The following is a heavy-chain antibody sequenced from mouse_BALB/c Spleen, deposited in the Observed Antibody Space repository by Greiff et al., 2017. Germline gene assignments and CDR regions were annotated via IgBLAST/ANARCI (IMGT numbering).Heavy chain of an antibody. Sequence: EVHLVESGGGLVKPGGSLKLSCAASGFTFSSYTMSWVRQTPEKRLEWVATISSGGGNTYYPDSVKGRFTISRDNAKNNLYLQMSSLRSEDTALYYCARGYGYFDVWGAGTTVTVSS. CDR3: ARGYGYFDV. J-gene: IGHJ1*01. CDR2: ISSGGGNT. V-gene: IGHV5-9*03. CDR1: GFTFSSYT.